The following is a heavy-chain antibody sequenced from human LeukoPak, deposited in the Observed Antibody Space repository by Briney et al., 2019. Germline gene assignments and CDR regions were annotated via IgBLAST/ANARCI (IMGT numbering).Heavy chain of an antibody. CDR3: ASDRATQQFFGYFDY. Sequence: QTGGSLRLSCAASGDTFSSYGMHWVRQAPGKGLEWVAVIWYDGSNKYYADSVKGRFTISRDNSKNTLYLQMNSLRAEDTAVYYCASDRATQQFFGYFDYWGQGTLVTVSS. D-gene: IGHD1-26*01. J-gene: IGHJ4*02. CDR2: IWYDGSNK. V-gene: IGHV3-33*01. CDR1: GDTFSSYG.